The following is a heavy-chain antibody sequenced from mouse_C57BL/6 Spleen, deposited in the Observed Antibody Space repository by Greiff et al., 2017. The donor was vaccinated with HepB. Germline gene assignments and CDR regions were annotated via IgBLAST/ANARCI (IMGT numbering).Heavy chain of an antibody. CDR1: GFTFSSYA. D-gene: IGHD2-3*01. J-gene: IGHJ3*01. CDR2: ISDGGSYT. Sequence: EVKVVESGGGLVKPGGSLKLSCAASGFTFSSYAMSWVRQTPEKRLEWVATISDGGSYTYYPDNVKGRFTISRDNAKNNLYLQMSHLKSEDTAMYYCARPDGYYESLFAYWGQGTLVTVSA. V-gene: IGHV5-4*03. CDR3: ARPDGYYESLFAY.